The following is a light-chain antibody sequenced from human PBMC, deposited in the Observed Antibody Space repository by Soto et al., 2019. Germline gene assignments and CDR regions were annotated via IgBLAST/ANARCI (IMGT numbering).Light chain of an antibody. V-gene: IGKV1-5*01. CDR3: QQYDTWPSIT. CDR1: QSVAYW. CDR2: DGS. Sequence: DIQMTQSPSTLSTSVGARVTITCRASQSVAYWLAWYQQKPGKAPSLLIYDGSTLATGVPPRFSGSGSGTEYTLTISSLQSEDFAVYYCQQYDTWPSITFGQGTRLEIK. J-gene: IGKJ5*01.